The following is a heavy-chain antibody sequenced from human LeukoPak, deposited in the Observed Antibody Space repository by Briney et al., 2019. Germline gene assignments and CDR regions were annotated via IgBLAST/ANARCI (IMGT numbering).Heavy chain of an antibody. D-gene: IGHD5-12*01. V-gene: IGHV4-34*01. CDR1: GGSFSGYD. J-gene: IGHJ4*02. CDR2: INHSGST. CDR3: AGVTVATGEY. Sequence: AETLSLTCAVYGGSFSGYDWSWIRQPPGKGLEWIGEINHSGSTNYNPSLKSRVTISLDTSKNQFSLKLSSVTAADTAVYYCAGVTVATGEYWGQGTLVTVSS.